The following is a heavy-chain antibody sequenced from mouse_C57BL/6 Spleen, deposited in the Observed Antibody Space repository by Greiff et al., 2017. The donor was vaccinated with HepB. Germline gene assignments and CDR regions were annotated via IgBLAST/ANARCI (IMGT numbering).Heavy chain of an antibody. CDR1: GYTFTSYW. CDR2: IYPGSGST. D-gene: IGHD1-1*01. J-gene: IGHJ2*01. CDR3: ARWVITTVADNY. Sequence: QVQLQQPGAELVKPGASVKMSCKASGYTFTSYWITWVKQRPGQGLEWIGDIYPGSGSTNYNEKFKSKATLTVDTSSSTAYMQLSSLTSEDSAVYYCARWVITTVADNYWGQGTTLTVSS. V-gene: IGHV1-55*01.